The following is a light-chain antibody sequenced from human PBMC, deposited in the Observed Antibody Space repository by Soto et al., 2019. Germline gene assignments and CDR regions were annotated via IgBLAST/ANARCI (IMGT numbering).Light chain of an antibody. CDR1: QSVSSN. V-gene: IGKV3-15*01. Sequence: EIVMTQSPATLSVSPGERATLSCRASQSVSSNLAWYQQKPGQAPRLLIYGASARATGFPARFSGSGSGTEFTLTISSLQSEDFAVYYCQQYINWPYTFGQGTKVDIK. J-gene: IGKJ2*01. CDR2: GAS. CDR3: QQYINWPYT.